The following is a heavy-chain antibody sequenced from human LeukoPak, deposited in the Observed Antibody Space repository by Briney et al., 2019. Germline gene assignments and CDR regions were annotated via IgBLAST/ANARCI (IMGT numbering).Heavy chain of an antibody. CDR1: GFTFSTYY. D-gene: IGHD4-23*01. J-gene: IGHJ4*02. V-gene: IGHV3-21*01. Sequence: GGSLRLSCAASGFTFSTYYVNWVRQAAGKGLEWVSFITGSSSYIYYTDSVKGRFTISRDNAKNSLYLQMNSLRAEDTAVYYCARGNGLRWPVSEIDYWGQGTLVTVSS. CDR2: ITGSSSYI. CDR3: ARGNGLRWPVSEIDY.